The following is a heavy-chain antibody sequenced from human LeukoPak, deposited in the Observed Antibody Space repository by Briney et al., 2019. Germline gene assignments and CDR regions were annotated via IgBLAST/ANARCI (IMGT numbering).Heavy chain of an antibody. Sequence: SVNVSCKASGGTFSSYAISWVRQAPGQGLEWMGRIIPILGIANYAQKFQGRVTITADKSTSTAYMELSSLRSEDTAVYYCARDIQSGIAVAGTAFDIWGQGTMVTVSS. D-gene: IGHD6-19*01. CDR3: ARDIQSGIAVAGTAFDI. J-gene: IGHJ3*02. CDR2: IIPILGIA. CDR1: GGTFSSYA. V-gene: IGHV1-69*04.